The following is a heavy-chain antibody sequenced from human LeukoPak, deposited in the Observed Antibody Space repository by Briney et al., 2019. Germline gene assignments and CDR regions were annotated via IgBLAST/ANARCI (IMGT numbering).Heavy chain of an antibody. CDR2: ISSSSSYI. V-gene: IGHV3-21*01. Sequence: GGSLRLSCAASGFTFSSYSMNWVRQAPGKGLEWVSSISSSSSYIYYADSVKGRFTISRDNSKNTLYLQMNSLRAEDTAVYYCARDGPAVAGTWYFDYWGQGTLVTVSS. D-gene: IGHD6-19*01. CDR3: ARDGPAVAGTWYFDY. J-gene: IGHJ4*02. CDR1: GFTFSSYS.